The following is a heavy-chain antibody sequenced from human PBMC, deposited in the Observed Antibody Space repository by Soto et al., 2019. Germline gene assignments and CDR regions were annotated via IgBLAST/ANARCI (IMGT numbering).Heavy chain of an antibody. Sequence: ASVKVSCKASGYTFTNYGISWVRQAPGQGLEWMGWINTYNGNTNHAQKIQGRVTMTTDTSTSTFYMELRSLSSDDTAVYFFARGVGSGTYYNQYNWFDPWGQGTLVTVSS. D-gene: IGHD3-10*01. CDR2: INTYNGNT. CDR1: GYTFTNYG. CDR3: ARGVGSGTYYNQYNWFDP. V-gene: IGHV1-18*01. J-gene: IGHJ5*02.